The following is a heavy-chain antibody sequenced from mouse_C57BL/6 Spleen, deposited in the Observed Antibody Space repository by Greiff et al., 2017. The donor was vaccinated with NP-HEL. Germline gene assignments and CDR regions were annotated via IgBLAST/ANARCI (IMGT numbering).Heavy chain of an antibody. D-gene: IGHD2-4*01. J-gene: IGHJ3*01. CDR1: GYAFSSSW. Sequence: VQLQQSGPELVKPGASVKISCKASGYAFSSSWMNWVKQRPGKGLEWIGRIYPGDGDTNYNGKFKGKATLTADKSSSTAYMQLSSLTSEDSAVYFCARSDYDYPGFAYWGQGTLVTVSA. CDR3: ARSDYDYPGFAY. V-gene: IGHV1-82*01. CDR2: IYPGDGDT.